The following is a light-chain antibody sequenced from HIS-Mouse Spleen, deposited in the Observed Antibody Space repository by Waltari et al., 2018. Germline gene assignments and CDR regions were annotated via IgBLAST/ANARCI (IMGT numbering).Light chain of an antibody. J-gene: IGLJ3*02. CDR3: CSYAGSSTWV. V-gene: IGLV2-23*01. Sequence: QSALTQPASVSGSPGQSITISCTGTSSDVGSYNLVSWYQQHPGKAPKLMIYEGSKRPSGVSHRLSGSTSGNTASLTLSGLQAEDESDYYCCSYAGSSTWVFGGGTKLTVL. CDR2: EGS. CDR1: SSDVGSYNL.